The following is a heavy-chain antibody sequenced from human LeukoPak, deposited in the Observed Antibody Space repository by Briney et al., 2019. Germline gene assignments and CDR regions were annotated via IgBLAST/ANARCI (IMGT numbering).Heavy chain of an antibody. J-gene: IGHJ4*02. CDR1: GGSISSYY. D-gene: IGHD3-22*01. V-gene: IGHV4-4*07. CDR3: ARGPYYYDSSGSFDY. CDR2: IYTSGST. Sequence: SETLSLTCTVSGGSISSYYWSWIRQPAGKGLEWIGRIYTSGSTNYNPSLKSRVTMSVDTSKNQFSLKLSSVTAADTAVYYCARGPYYYDSSGSFDYWGQGTLVTVSS.